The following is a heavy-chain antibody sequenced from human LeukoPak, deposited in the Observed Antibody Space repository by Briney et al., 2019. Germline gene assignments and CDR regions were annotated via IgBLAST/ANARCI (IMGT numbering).Heavy chain of an antibody. J-gene: IGHJ4*02. Sequence: SETLSLTCAVSGGSISSGGHSWSWVRQPPGKGLEWIGFIYHSGSTYYNPSLKSRVTISVDRSKNQFSLKLSSVTAADTAVYYCARGDSYGYFFYWGQGTLVTVSS. D-gene: IGHD5-18*01. CDR1: GGSISSGGHS. CDR2: IYHSGST. CDR3: ARGDSYGYFFY. V-gene: IGHV4-30-2*01.